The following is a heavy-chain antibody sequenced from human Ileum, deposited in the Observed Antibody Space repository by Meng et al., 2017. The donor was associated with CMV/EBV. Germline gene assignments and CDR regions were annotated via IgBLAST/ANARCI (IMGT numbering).Heavy chain of an antibody. CDR3: ARDSSGVSGTFDS. Sequence: QMTLQGAGPVLWKPSETLSFTCTFAVGSISSSTYCWGWVRQPPGKGLEWIGLMRSSGSSFYSPSLRSRVTMSVDTSKNQFSLKVNSVTAADTAVYYCARDSSGVSGTFDSWGQGTLVTVSS. J-gene: IGHJ4*02. D-gene: IGHD5/OR15-5a*01. V-gene: IGHV4-39*07. CDR1: VGSISSSTYC. CDR2: MRSSGSS.